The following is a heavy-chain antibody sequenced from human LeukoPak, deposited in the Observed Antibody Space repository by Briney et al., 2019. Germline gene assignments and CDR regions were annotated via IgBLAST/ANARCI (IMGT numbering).Heavy chain of an antibody. V-gene: IGHV3-72*01. D-gene: IGHD3-22*01. Sequence: PGGSLRLSCAASGFTCSDHYMDWVRQAPGKGLEWVGRTRNKANSDTTEYAASVKGRFTISRDDSKNSLYLQMNSLKTEDTAVYYCARDRQLGGRQYYYDTTDAFDIWGQGTMVTVSS. CDR2: TRNKANSDTT. CDR3: ARDRQLGGRQYYYDTTDAFDI. J-gene: IGHJ3*02. CDR1: GFTCSDHY.